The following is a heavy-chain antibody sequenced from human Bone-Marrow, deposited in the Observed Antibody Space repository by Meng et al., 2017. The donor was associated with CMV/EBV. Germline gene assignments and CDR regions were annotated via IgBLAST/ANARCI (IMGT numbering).Heavy chain of an antibody. J-gene: IGHJ4*02. D-gene: IGHD4-17*01. CDR3: ARDLDYGDYASDY. CDR2: INPNSGGT. V-gene: IGHV1-2*02. Sequence: QVQRVQCGGEVEKPGASVKVSCKASGYTFTGYYMHWVRQAPGQGLEWMGWINPNSGGTNYAQKFQGRVTMTRDTSISTAYMELSRLRSDDTAVYYCARDLDYGDYASDYWGQGTLVTVSS. CDR1: GYTFTGYY.